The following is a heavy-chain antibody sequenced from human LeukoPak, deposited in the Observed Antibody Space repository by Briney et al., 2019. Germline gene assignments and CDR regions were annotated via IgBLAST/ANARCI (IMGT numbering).Heavy chain of an antibody. Sequence: ASVKVSCKASGYTFTSYDINWVRQATGQGLEWMGWMNPNSGNTGYAQKFQGRVTMTRDTSISTAYMELSRLRSDDTAVYYCARDLPKSSGYYLGLPEGDYWGQGTLVTVSS. CDR3: ARDLPKSSGYYLGLPEGDY. CDR2: MNPNSGNT. CDR1: GYTFTSYD. J-gene: IGHJ4*02. V-gene: IGHV1-8*02. D-gene: IGHD3-22*01.